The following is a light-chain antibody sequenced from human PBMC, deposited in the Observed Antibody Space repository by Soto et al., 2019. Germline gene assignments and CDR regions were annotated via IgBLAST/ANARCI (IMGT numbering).Light chain of an antibody. CDR1: ISDFVVYNY. CDR3: RSHTNSRALQV. Sequence: QSVLTQPASVSGSPGQSITISCSGTISDFVVYNYVSWYQQHPGKAPKLMLYGVSKRPSGVSNRFSGSKSGNTASLNISGTQAADHADYPCRSHTNSRALQVFGTGTKVTV. CDR2: GVS. J-gene: IGLJ1*01. V-gene: IGLV2-14*03.